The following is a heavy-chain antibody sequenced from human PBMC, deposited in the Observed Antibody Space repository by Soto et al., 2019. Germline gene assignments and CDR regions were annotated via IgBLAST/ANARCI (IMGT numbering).Heavy chain of an antibody. J-gene: IGHJ4*02. CDR2: ISGSGGST. D-gene: IGHD4-17*01. CDR1: GFTFSIYT. CDR3: ARDVDADFRTDFDY. V-gene: IGHV3-23*01. Sequence: GGSLRLSCAVSGFTFSIYTMHWVRQAPGKGLEWVSAISGSGGSTYYADSVKGRFTISRDNSKNTLYLQMNSLRAEDTAVYYCARDVDADFRTDFDYWGRGTLVTVSS.